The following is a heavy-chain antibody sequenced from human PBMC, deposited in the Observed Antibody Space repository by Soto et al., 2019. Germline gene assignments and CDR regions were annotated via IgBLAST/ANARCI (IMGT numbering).Heavy chain of an antibody. V-gene: IGHV4-4*02. J-gene: IGHJ6*04. CDR3: ARGSRYCSGGTCYRDLDV. D-gene: IGHD2-15*01. CDR2: IYHGGST. Sequence: QVQLQESGPGLVKPSGTLSLTCAVSSGSISSTNWWRWVRQPPGKGLEWIGEIYHGGSTNYNPSLKSRVTISVDKSKNYFSLELSSVTAADTAVYYCARGSRYCSGGTCYRDLDVWGKGTTVTVSS. CDR1: SGSISSTNW.